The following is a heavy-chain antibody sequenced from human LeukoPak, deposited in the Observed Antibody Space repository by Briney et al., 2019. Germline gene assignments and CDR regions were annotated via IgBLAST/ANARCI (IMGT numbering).Heavy chain of an antibody. V-gene: IGHV3-23*01. D-gene: IGHD6-19*01. CDR1: GFTFSSYA. CDR3: AKDAGYSSGYFDY. Sequence: GRSLRLSCAASGFTFSSYAMSWVRQAPGKGLEWVSAISGSGSSTYYADSVKGRFTISRDNSKNTLYLQMNSLRAEDTAVYYCAKDAGYSSGYFDYWGQGTLVTVSS. J-gene: IGHJ4*02. CDR2: ISGSGSST.